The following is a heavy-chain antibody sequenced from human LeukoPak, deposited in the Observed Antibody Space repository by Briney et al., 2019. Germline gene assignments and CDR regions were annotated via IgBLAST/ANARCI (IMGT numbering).Heavy chain of an antibody. Sequence: AASVKVSCKASGYTFTNYYIHRVRQAPGQGLEWIGIINPSGGSTSYAQKFQGRVTITRDTSASTAYMELSSLRSEDTAVYYCARDCTSCYTYYYYGMDVWGQGTTVTVSS. V-gene: IGHV1-46*01. D-gene: IGHD2-2*02. CDR2: INPSGGST. J-gene: IGHJ6*02. CDR3: ARDCTSCYTYYYYGMDV. CDR1: GYTFTNYY.